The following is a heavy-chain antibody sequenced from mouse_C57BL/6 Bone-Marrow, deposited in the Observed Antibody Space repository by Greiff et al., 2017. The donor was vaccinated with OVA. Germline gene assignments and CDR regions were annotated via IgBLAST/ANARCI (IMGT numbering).Heavy chain of an antibody. CDR2: IDPSDSYT. J-gene: IGHJ1*03. CDR3: ARFDGYYVGWYFDV. V-gene: IGHV1-69*01. D-gene: IGHD2-3*01. CDR1: GYTFTSYW. Sequence: QVQLQQPGAELVKPGASVKLSCKASGYTFTSYWMHWVKQRPGQGLEWIGEIDPSDSYTNYNQKFKGKSTLTVDKSSSTAYMQLSSLTSEDSAVYYCARFDGYYVGWYFDVWGTGTTVTVSS.